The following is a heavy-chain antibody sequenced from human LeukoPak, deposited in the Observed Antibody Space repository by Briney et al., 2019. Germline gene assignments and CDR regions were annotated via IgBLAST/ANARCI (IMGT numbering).Heavy chain of an antibody. CDR1: GYTFTSYG. CDR3: ARDAKVRYYYDSSGSHNWFDP. Sequence: ASVKVSCKASGYTFTSYGISWVRQAPGQGLEWMGWISAYNGNTNYAQKLQGRVTMTTDTSTSTAYMELRSLRSDATAVYYCARDAKVRYYYDSSGSHNWFDPWGQGTLVTVSS. V-gene: IGHV1-18*01. CDR2: ISAYNGNT. D-gene: IGHD3-22*01. J-gene: IGHJ5*02.